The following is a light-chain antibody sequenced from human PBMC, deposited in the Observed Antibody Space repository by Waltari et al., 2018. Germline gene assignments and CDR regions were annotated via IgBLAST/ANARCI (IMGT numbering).Light chain of an antibody. CDR3: SSYAGPA. J-gene: IGLJ2*01. V-gene: IGLV2-11*01. Sequence: QSDLTQPRSVAGSPGPAVPLSCTGTYFGELYYVPGYQPHPDKAPKRIIYDVFNRPAGVPDRFSGSRSGATASLTISGLRPEDEATYYCSSYAGPAFGGGTKLTV. CDR2: DVF. CDR1: YFGELYY.